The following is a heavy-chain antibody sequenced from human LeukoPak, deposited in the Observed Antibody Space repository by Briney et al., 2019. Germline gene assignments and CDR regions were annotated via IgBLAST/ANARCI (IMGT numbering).Heavy chain of an antibody. CDR3: AREASNWFDP. Sequence: GGPLRLSCAASGFTFNSYEMNWVRQAPGKGLVWVSRINSDGSTTSYADSVKGRFTISRDNAKNTLYLQMNSLRVEDTAVYYCAREASNWFDPWGQGTLVTVSS. V-gene: IGHV3-74*01. CDR2: INSDGSTT. J-gene: IGHJ5*02. CDR1: GFTFNSYE.